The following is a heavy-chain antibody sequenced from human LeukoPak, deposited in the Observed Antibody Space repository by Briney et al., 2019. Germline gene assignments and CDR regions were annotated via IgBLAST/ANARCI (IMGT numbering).Heavy chain of an antibody. V-gene: IGHV3-21*01. CDR2: ISSSSSLI. Sequence: GGSLRLSCAASGFTFSYYSMNWVRQAPGRGLEWVSCISSSSSLIFYSDSVRGRFTISRDNAKNLLYLHMNSLRVEDTAVYYCAKVDRGDYSSSPVPYYNYYMNVWGKGTTVTVSS. CDR1: GFTFSYYS. J-gene: IGHJ6*03. CDR3: AKVDRGDYSSSPVPYYNYYMNV. D-gene: IGHD6-13*01.